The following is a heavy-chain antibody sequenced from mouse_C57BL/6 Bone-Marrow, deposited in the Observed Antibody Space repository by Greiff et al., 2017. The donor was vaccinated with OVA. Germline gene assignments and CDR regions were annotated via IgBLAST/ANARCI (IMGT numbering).Heavy chain of an antibody. D-gene: IGHD2-1*01. CDR3: TSYGNFDY. CDR1: GFNIKDDY. Sequence: VQLKESGEEIGRAGEEVKLSCTASGFNIKDDYMHWVKQRPEQGLEWIGWIDPENGDTEYASKFQGKATITADTSSNTAYLQLSSLTSEDTAVYYCTSYGNFDYWGQGTTLTVSS. V-gene: IGHV14-4*01. CDR2: IDPENGDT. J-gene: IGHJ2*01.